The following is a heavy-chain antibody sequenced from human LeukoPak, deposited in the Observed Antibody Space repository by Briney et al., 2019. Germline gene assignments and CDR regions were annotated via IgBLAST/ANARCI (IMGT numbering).Heavy chain of an antibody. D-gene: IGHD6-13*01. V-gene: IGHV1-3*01. J-gene: IGHJ4*02. CDR2: INAGNGNT. CDR1: GYTFTSYG. Sequence: ASVKVSCKASGYTFTSYGISWVRQAPGQRLEWMGWINAGNGNTKYSQKFQGRVTITRDTSASTAYMELSSLRSEDTAVYYCATGGIAAVFDYWGQGTLVTVSS. CDR3: ATGGIAAVFDY.